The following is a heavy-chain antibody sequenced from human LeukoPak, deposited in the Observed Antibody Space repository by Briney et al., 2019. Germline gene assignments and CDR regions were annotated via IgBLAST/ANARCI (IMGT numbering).Heavy chain of an antibody. V-gene: IGHV1-69*06. CDR2: IIPIFGTA. D-gene: IGHD2-8*01. Sequence: GASVKVSCTASGGTFSSYAISWVRQAPGQGLEWMGGIIPIFGTANYAQKFQGRVTITADKSTSTAYMELSSLRSEDTAVYYCAREEIGTKDPYWGQGTLVTVSS. CDR1: GGTFSSYA. J-gene: IGHJ4*02. CDR3: AREEIGTKDPY.